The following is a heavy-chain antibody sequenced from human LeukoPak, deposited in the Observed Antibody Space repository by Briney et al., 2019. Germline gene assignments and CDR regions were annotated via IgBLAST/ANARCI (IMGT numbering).Heavy chain of an antibody. V-gene: IGHV1-69*01. D-gene: IGHD5-18*01. CDR1: GGTFSSYA. CDR3: ARSRIQLWLAYFDY. Sequence: ASVKVSCKASGGTFSSYAISWVRQAPGQGLEWMGGIIPIFGTANYAQKFQGRVTITADESTSTAYMELSSLRSEDMAVYYCARSRIQLWLAYFDYWGQGTLVTVSS. CDR2: IIPIFGTA. J-gene: IGHJ4*02.